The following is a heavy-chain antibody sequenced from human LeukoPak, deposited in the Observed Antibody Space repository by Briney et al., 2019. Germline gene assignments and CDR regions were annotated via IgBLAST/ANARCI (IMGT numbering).Heavy chain of an antibody. Sequence: ASVKVSCKASGYTFTDYYIHWVRQAPGQGLEWMGWINPNSGGTNYAQKFQGRVTVTRDTSISTAYMELSRLRSDDTAVYYCARMRRVRADAFDIWGQGTMVTVSS. V-gene: IGHV1-2*02. CDR1: GYTFTDYY. J-gene: IGHJ3*02. CDR3: ARMRRVRADAFDI. D-gene: IGHD6-19*01. CDR2: INPNSGGT.